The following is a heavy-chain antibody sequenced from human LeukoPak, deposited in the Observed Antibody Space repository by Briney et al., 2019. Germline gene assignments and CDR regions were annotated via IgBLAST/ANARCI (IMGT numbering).Heavy chain of an antibody. J-gene: IGHJ4*02. CDR1: GFTFDDYA. Sequence: GGSLRLSCAASGFTFDDYAMHWVRQAPGKGLEWFSLISWQGGSTYYADSVKGRFTISRDNNKSSLYLQMNSLKTEDTAVYYCTTILFYWGQGTLVTVSS. V-gene: IGHV3-43D*03. D-gene: IGHD2/OR15-2a*01. CDR3: TTILFY. CDR2: ISWQGGST.